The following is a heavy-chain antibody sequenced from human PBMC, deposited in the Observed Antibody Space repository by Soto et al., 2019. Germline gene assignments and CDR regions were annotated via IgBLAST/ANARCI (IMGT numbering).Heavy chain of an antibody. J-gene: IGHJ4*02. D-gene: IGHD3-16*01. CDR2: ISGSGGST. CDR3: AKGGSPGPFDY. CDR1: GFIFSNYG. V-gene: IGHV3-23*01. Sequence: GGSLRLSCAASGFIFSNYGMSWVRQAPGKGLEWVSAISGSGGSTYYADSVKGRFTISRDNSKNTLYLQMNSLRAEDTAVYYCAKGGSPGPFDYWGQGTLVTVSS.